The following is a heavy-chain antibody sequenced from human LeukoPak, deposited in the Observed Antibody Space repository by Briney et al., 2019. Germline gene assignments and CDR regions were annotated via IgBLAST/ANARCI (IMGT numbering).Heavy chain of an antibody. V-gene: IGHV3-23*01. CDR2: ISGSGGST. CDR1: GFTFSSYA. J-gene: IGHJ3*02. Sequence: GGSLRLSCAASGFTFSSYAMSWVRQAPGKGLEWVSAISGSGGSTYYADSVKGRFAISRDNAKNSLYLQMNSLRAEDTAVYYCASFPPLRAYGDYGDDAFDIWGQGTMVTVSS. CDR3: ASFPPLRAYGDYGDDAFDI. D-gene: IGHD4-17*01.